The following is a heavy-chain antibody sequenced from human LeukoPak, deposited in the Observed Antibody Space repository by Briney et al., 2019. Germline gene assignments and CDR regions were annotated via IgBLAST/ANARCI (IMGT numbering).Heavy chain of an antibody. D-gene: IGHD3-3*01. Sequence: SETLSLTCTVSGYSISSGYYWGWIRQPPGKGLEWIGSIYHSGSTYYNPSLKSRVTISVDTSKNQFSLKLSSVTAADTAVYYCARALLRDDAFDIWGQGTMVTVSS. J-gene: IGHJ3*02. CDR3: ARALLRDDAFDI. CDR2: IYHSGST. V-gene: IGHV4-38-2*02. CDR1: GYSISSGYY.